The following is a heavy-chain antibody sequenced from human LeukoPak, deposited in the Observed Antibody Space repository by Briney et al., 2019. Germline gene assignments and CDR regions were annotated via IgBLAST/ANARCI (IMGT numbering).Heavy chain of an antibody. D-gene: IGHD6-19*01. CDR2: MNPNSGNT. V-gene: IGHV1-8*01. J-gene: IGHJ6*03. Sequence: ASVKVSCKASGYTFTSYDINWARQATGQGLEWMGWMNPNSGNTGYAQKFQGRVTMTRNTSISTAYMELSSLRSEDTAVYYCARGGGIAVDYYYYYMDVWGKGTTVTISS. CDR3: ARGGGIAVDYYYYYMDV. CDR1: GYTFTSYD.